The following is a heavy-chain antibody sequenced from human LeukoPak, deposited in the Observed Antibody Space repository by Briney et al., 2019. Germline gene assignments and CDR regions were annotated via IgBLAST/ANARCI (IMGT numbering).Heavy chain of an antibody. V-gene: IGHV4-34*01. D-gene: IGHD3-10*01. CDR1: GGSFSGYY. Sequence: SETLSLTCAVYGGSFSGYYWSWIRQPPGKGLEWIGEINHSGGTNYNPSLKSRVTISVDTSKNQFSLKLSSVTAADTAVYYCARLVPRYGSGSQSDYWGQGTLVTVSS. J-gene: IGHJ4*02. CDR2: INHSGGT. CDR3: ARLVPRYGSGSQSDY.